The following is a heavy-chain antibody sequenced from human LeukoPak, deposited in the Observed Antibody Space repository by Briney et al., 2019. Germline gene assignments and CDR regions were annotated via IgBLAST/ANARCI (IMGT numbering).Heavy chain of an antibody. CDR1: GFTFSSYS. Sequence: GGSLRLSCAASGFTFSSYSMNWVRQAPGKGLEWVAVIWYDGSNKYYADSVKGRFTISRDNSKNTLYLQMNSLRAEDTAVYYCARWSFDYWGQGTLVTVSS. V-gene: IGHV3-33*08. CDR3: ARWSFDY. CDR2: IWYDGSNK. J-gene: IGHJ4*02. D-gene: IGHD3-3*01.